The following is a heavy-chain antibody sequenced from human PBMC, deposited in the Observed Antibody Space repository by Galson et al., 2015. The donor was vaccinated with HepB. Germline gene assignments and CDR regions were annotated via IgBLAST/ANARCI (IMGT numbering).Heavy chain of an antibody. D-gene: IGHD3-16*02. Sequence: SLRLSCAASGFTFSTYAMSWVRQAPGKGLEWVSIIRGGGTATYYADSVKGRFTISRDNSKNTVYLQMNSLRVEDTAVYYCAKMRGSGSYLQNWYFEFWGRGTLVTVSS. CDR1: GFTFSTYA. J-gene: IGHJ2*01. CDR2: IRGGGTAT. CDR3: AKMRGSGSYLQNWYFEF. V-gene: IGHV3-23*01.